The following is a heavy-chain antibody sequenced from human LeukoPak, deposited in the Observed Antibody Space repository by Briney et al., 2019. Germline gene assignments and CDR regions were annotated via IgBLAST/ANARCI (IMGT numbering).Heavy chain of an antibody. J-gene: IGHJ3*02. CDR2: ISSSSGSI. CDR1: GFNFNNYM. D-gene: IGHD5-24*01. Sequence: GGSLRLSCTASGFNFNNYMMNWVRQAPGKGPEWVSYISSSSGSIYYADSVKGRFTISRDNAKNSLYLKMNSLRAEDTAVYYCVRALIATGDAFYTWGQGTLVTVSS. CDR3: VRALIATGDAFYT. V-gene: IGHV3-48*01.